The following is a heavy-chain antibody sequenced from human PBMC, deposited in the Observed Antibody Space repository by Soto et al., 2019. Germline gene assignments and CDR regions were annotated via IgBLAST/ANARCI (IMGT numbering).Heavy chain of an antibody. CDR3: ARVEWMMLGGAHFDY. J-gene: IGHJ4*02. CDR1: GFTFSSHA. D-gene: IGHD3-3*01. CDR2: ISDRGGTT. V-gene: IGHV3-23*01. Sequence: EVQLLESGGGLVHPGGSLRLSCAASGFTFSSHALSWVRQAPGKGLEWVSTISDRGGTTHYGDSVRGRFTTSRDNSQNTVYLQMDSLRAEDTALYYCARVEWMMLGGAHFDYWGQGTLVTVSS.